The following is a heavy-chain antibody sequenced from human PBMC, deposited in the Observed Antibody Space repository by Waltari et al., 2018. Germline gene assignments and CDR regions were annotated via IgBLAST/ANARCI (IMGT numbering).Heavy chain of an antibody. V-gene: IGHV1-69*04. D-gene: IGHD6-13*01. J-gene: IGHJ5*02. CDR2: IIPILGIA. CDR1: GGPFTTYA. Sequence: QVQLVQSGAGLRKPGSSVRVSCKASGGPFTTYAISWVRQPPGQGLEWMGGIIPILGIANYAQKFQGRVTITADESTSTAYMELSSLRSEDTAVYYCARGGGYSSSWPQNWFDPWGQGTLVTVSS. CDR3: ARGGGYSSSWPQNWFDP.